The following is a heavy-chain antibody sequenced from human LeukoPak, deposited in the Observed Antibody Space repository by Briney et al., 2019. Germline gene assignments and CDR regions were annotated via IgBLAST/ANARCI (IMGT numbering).Heavy chain of an antibody. Sequence: SVKVSCKASGGTFSSYAISWVRQAPGQGLEWMGRIIPILGIANYAQKFQGRVTITADKSTSTAYMELSSLRSEDTAVYYCARQGQVGATGPFDYWGQGTLVTVSS. CDR3: ARQGQVGATGPFDY. D-gene: IGHD1-26*01. J-gene: IGHJ4*02. CDR2: IIPILGIA. CDR1: GGTFSSYA. V-gene: IGHV1-69*04.